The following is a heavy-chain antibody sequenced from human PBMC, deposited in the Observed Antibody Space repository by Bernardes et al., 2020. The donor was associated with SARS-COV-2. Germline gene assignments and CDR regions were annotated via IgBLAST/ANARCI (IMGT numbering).Heavy chain of an antibody. D-gene: IGHD3-3*01. Sequence: ASVKVSCKSSGYTFTSYDINWVRQATGQGLEWMGWMNPNSCNTGYAQKFQGRVTMTRNTSISTAYMEVSSLRSEDTAVYYCARFDRGTIFGVVATDYWGQGTLVTVSS. V-gene: IGHV1-8*01. J-gene: IGHJ4*02. CDR3: ARFDRGTIFGVVATDY. CDR1: GYTFTSYD. CDR2: MNPNSCNT.